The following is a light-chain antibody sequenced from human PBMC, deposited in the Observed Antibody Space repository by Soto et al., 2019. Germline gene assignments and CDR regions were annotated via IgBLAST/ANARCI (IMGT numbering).Light chain of an antibody. CDR3: QHYNSYSEA. V-gene: IGKV1-5*03. Sequence: DIQMTQSPSTLSGSVGDRVTITRRSRHTISSWLAWYQQKPGKAPKLLIYKASTLKSGVPSRFSGSGSGTEFTLTISSLQPDDFATYYCQHYNSYSEAFGQGTKVELK. J-gene: IGKJ1*01. CDR2: KAS. CDR1: HTISSW.